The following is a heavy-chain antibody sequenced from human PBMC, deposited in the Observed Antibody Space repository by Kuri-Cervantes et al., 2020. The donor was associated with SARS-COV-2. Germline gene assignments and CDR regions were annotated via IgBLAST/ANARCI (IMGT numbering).Heavy chain of an antibody. J-gene: IGHJ4*02. CDR3: ARVVIPAALDY. CDR1: GFTFSNYV. CDR2: ISYDGGNE. D-gene: IGHD2-2*01. Sequence: GESLKTSCAASGFTFSNYVIHWVRQAPGKGLEWVAVISYDGGNEYYADSVKGRFTTSRDNSKNTLYLQMNSLRPEDTAVYYCARVVIPAALDYWGQGTLVTVSS. V-gene: IGHV3-30*03.